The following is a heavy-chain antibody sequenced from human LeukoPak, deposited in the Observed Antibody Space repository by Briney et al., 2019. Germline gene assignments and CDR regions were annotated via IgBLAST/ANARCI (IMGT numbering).Heavy chain of an antibody. V-gene: IGHV3-30*04. D-gene: IGHD2-2*01. J-gene: IGHJ4*02. CDR2: ISYDGSIN. CDR3: AKVNCSSSSCYVGFVDY. Sequence: GGSLRLSCAASGFTFSSYAMHWVRQAPGKGLEWVALISYDGSINDYADSVKGRFTISRDNSKNTLYLHMNSLRADDTAIYYCAKVNCSSSSCYVGFVDYWGQGTLVAVSS. CDR1: GFTFSSYA.